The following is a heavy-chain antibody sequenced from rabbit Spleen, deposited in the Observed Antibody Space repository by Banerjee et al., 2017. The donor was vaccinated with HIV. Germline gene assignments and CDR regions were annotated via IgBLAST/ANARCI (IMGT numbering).Heavy chain of an antibody. D-gene: IGHD4-1*01. V-gene: IGHV1S45*01. CDR2: IFAGSSGST. Sequence: QEQLVESGGGLVQPEGSLTLTCTASEFDFSGNYYICWFRQAPGKGPEWIACIFAGSSGSTYYASWAKGRFTISKTSSTTVTLQMTSLTATDTATYFCARSGYVGWGGDGDLTGNKLWGQGTLVTVS. CDR1: EFDFSGNYY. CDR3: ARSGYVGWGGDGDLTGNKL. J-gene: IGHJ4*01.